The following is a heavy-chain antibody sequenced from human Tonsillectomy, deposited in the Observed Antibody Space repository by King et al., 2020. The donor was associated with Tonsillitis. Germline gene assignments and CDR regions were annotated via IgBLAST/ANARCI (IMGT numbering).Heavy chain of an antibody. CDR3: ARWGSGWYHFDY. CDR2: INHSGST. J-gene: IGHJ4*02. V-gene: IGHV4-34*01. D-gene: IGHD6-19*01. Sequence: QVQLQQWGAGLLKPSETLSLTCAVYGGSFSGYYWSWIRQPPGKGLEWIGEINHSGSTNYNPSLKSRVTISVDTSKNQFSLKLSSVTAADTAVYYCARWGSGWYHFDYWGQGTLVTVSS. CDR1: GGSFSGYY.